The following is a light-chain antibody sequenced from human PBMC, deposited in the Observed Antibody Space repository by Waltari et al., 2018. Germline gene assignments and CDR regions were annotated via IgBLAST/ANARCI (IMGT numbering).Light chain of an antibody. V-gene: IGKV1-6*01. CDR2: AAS. J-gene: IGKJ1*01. Sequence: AIQMTQSPSSLSASVGDRVTITCRASQGIRNDLGWYQQKPGKAPTLLIYAASSLHSGVPSRFSGSGSDTYFTLTISSLQPEDFATYYCLQDYNYPWTFGQGTKVEIK. CDR1: QGIRND. CDR3: LQDYNYPWT.